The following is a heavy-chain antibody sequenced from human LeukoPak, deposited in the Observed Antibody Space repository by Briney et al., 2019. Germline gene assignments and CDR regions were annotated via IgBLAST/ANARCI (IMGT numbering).Heavy chain of an antibody. J-gene: IGHJ4*02. Sequence: GASVKVSCKASGYTFTSYDINWVRQATGQGLEWMGWMNPNSGNTGYAQKFQGRVTMTRDISISTDYMELSSLRSEDTAVYYCARGRSGWRSHIGYWGQGTLVTVSS. V-gene: IGHV1-8*01. CDR1: GYTFTSYD. CDR3: ARGRSGWRSHIGY. D-gene: IGHD6-19*01. CDR2: MNPNSGNT.